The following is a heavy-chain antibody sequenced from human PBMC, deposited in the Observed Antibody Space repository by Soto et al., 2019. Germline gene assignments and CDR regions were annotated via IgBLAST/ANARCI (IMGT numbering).Heavy chain of an antibody. V-gene: IGHV3-48*03. J-gene: IGHJ3*02. Sequence: GGSLRLSCAASGFTFSSYEMNWVRQAPGKGLEWVSYISSSGSTIYYADSVKGRFTISRDNAKNSLYLQMNSLRAEDTAVYYCARDRIMAYAIQHDAFDIWGQGTMVTVSS. CDR3: ARDRIMAYAIQHDAFDI. CDR1: GFTFSSYE. CDR2: ISSSGSTI. D-gene: IGHD2-8*01.